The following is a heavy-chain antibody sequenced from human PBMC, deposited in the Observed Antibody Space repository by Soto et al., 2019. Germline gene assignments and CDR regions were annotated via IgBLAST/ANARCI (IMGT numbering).Heavy chain of an antibody. CDR3: ARLGFCSSTDCYVNASDI. D-gene: IGHD2-2*01. CDR2: MFYSGSST. CDR1: GGSISNSY. J-gene: IGHJ3*02. V-gene: IGHV4-59*08. Sequence: SETLSLTCSVYGGSISNSYWSWIRQPPGKGLEWIGYMFYSGSSTNYNPSLKSRVTISVDTSKNQFSLKLSSVTAADTAVYYCARLGFCSSTDCYVNASDIWGQGTMVT.